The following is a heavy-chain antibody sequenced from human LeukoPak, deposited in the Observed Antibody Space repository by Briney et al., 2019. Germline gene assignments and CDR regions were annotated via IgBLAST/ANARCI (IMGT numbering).Heavy chain of an antibody. J-gene: IGHJ6*02. CDR2: IGSAGDT. CDR1: GFTFGSYD. V-gene: IGHV3-13*01. CDR3: ARVLPKYFDFLTGFYYYYGMDV. D-gene: IGHD3-9*01. Sequence: PGGSLRLSCAASGFTFGSYDMHWVRQATGKGLEWVSGIGSAGDTYYPDSVKGRFTISRDNAKNSLYLQMNSLRAGDTAVYYCARVLPKYFDFLTGFYYYYGMDVWGQGTTVTVSS.